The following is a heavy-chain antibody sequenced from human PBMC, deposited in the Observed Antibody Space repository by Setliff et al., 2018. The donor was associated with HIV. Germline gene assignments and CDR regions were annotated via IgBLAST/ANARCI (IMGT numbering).Heavy chain of an antibody. CDR2: ISHTGNI. CDR3: AREVILRVYGDYAQYHYYMDV. Sequence: LSLTCTVSSGSISSHYYWTWIRQPPGKGLEWIGYISHTGNISYNPSLKSRVTISLDTSKKQFSLKLSSLTAADTAVYYCAREVILRVYGDYAQYHYYMDVWGKGTTVTSP. CDR1: SGSISSHYY. J-gene: IGHJ6*03. D-gene: IGHD4-17*01. V-gene: IGHV4-59*12.